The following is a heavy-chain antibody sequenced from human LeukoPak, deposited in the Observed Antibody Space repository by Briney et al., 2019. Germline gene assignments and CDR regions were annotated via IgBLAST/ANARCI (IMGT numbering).Heavy chain of an antibody. V-gene: IGHV3-9*01. J-gene: IGHJ4*02. CDR3: AKAGGYSIRRPDY. CDR2: ISWNSGTI. Sequence: GGSLRLSCAASGFTFDDYGMHWVRQAPGKGLEWVSGISWNSGTIGYADSVKGRFTISRDNAKNSLYLQMNSLRAEDTALYYCAKAGGYSIRRPDYWGQGTLVTVSS. D-gene: IGHD4-11*01. CDR1: GFTFDDYG.